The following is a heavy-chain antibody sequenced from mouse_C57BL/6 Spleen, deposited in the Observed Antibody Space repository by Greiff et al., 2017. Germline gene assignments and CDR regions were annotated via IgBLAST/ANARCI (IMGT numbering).Heavy chain of an antibody. CDR2: INPSNGGT. J-gene: IGHJ3*01. Sequence: QVQLKQPGTELVKPGASVKLSCKASGYTFTSYWMHWVKQRPGQGLEWIGNINPSNGGTNYNEKFKSKATLTVDKSSSTAYMQLSSLTSEDSAVYYCARPRGSSSWCAYWGQGTLVTVSA. CDR1: GYTFTSYW. V-gene: IGHV1-53*01. D-gene: IGHD1-1*01. CDR3: ARPRGSSSWCAY.